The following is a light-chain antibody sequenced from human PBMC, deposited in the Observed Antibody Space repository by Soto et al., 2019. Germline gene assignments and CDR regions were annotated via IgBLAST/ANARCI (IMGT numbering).Light chain of an antibody. CDR1: QSVSSD. V-gene: IGKV3-20*01. Sequence: EIVMTLSPATLSLSPGERAILSCRASQSVSSDLAWYQQTPGQAPRLLIYGASSRATGIPDRFSGSGSGTDFTLTISRLEPEDFAVYYCQQYGSSPPWTFGQGTKVDI. J-gene: IGKJ1*01. CDR2: GAS. CDR3: QQYGSSPPWT.